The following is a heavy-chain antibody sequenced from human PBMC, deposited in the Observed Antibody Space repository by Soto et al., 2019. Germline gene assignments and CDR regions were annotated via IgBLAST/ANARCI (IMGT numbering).Heavy chain of an antibody. J-gene: IGHJ4*02. CDR2: ISTYNGNT. CDR1: GYTFTTYG. V-gene: IGHV1-18*01. CDR3: ARDWSADVLSDY. Sequence: QVQLVQSGVEVRNPGASVKVSCKASGYTFTTYGLSWVRQAPGQGLEWMGWISTYNGNTQFAQKFQGRVTMTTDTSTSTVYMELRSLTSDDTAVYYCARDWSADVLSDYWGQGTLVTVAS. D-gene: IGHD3-10*02.